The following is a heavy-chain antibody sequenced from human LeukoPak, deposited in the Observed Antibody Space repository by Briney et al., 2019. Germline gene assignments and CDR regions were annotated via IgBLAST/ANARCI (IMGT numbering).Heavy chain of an antibody. CDR2: ISGDGGSA. CDR1: GFTFDDYA. V-gene: IGHV3-43*02. Sequence: GGSLRLSCAASGFTFDDYAMHWGRQAPRKGVELVSLISGDGGSAYYADSVKGRFTISRDNSKNSLYLQMNSLRTEDIALYYCAKDLYSSMDYWGQGTLVTVSS. D-gene: IGHD6-13*01. J-gene: IGHJ4*02. CDR3: AKDLYSSMDY.